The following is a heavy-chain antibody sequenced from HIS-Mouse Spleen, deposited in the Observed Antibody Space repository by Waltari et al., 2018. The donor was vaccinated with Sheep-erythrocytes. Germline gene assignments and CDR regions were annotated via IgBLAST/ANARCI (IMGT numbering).Heavy chain of an antibody. J-gene: IGHJ4*02. CDR1: GFTFSSYS. D-gene: IGHD3-10*01. CDR3: ARDRGGYFDY. V-gene: IGHV3-21*01. Sequence: GFTFSSYSMNWVRQAPGKGLEWVSSISSSRSYIYYADSVKGRFTISRDNAKNSLYLQMNSLRAEDTAVYYCARDRGGYFDYWGQGTLVTVSS. CDR2: ISSSRSYI.